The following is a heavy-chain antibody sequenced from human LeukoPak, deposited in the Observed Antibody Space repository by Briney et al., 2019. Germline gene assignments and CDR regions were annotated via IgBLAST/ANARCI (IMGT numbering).Heavy chain of an antibody. CDR2: INSDGDNS. CDR1: GFSFNKYA. J-gene: IGHJ4*02. Sequence: GGSLRLSCSASGFSFNKYAVHWVRQAPGKGLEYVSGINSDGDNSHYADSAKGRFTISRDNSKNTLYLQMNSLRAEDTAVYYCAKDRVLDYWGQGTLVTVSS. V-gene: IGHV3-64*04. CDR3: AKDRVLDY.